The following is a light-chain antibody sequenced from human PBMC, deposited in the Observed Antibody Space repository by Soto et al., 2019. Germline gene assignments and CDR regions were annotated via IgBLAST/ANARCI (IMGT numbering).Light chain of an antibody. CDR2: DAS. V-gene: IGKV3-11*01. Sequence: EIVLTQSPSTLSLSPGERATLSCRASQSASSYLAWYQQKPGQAPRLLIYDASNRATGIPARFSGSGSGTDFTLTISSLQPEDFATYYCQQANSFPLTFGGGTKVDIK. CDR3: QQANSFPLT. CDR1: QSASSY. J-gene: IGKJ4*01.